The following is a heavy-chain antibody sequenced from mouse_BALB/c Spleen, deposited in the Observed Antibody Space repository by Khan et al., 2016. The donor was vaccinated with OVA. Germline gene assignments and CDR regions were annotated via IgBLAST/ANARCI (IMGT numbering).Heavy chain of an antibody. Sequence: QEVQSGPELKQPGETVKISCKASGYTFTDYSMHWVKQAPGKGLKWMGWINTETGEPTYADDFKGRFAFSLETSASTAYLQINNLKNEDTATYFCARDRYDYFDYWGQGTTLTVSS. CDR2: INTETGEP. V-gene: IGHV9-2-1*01. CDR1: GYTFTDYS. CDR3: ARDRYDYFDY. J-gene: IGHJ2*01. D-gene: IGHD2-14*01.